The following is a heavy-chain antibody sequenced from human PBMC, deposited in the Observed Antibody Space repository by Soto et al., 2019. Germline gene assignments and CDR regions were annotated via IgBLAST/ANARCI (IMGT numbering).Heavy chain of an antibody. CDR1: EIVFRGGP. CDR3: AKQASSSCSVFGY. CDR2: CSGSGVNT. J-gene: IGHJ4*02. D-gene: IGHD6-13*01. Sequence: GGSVRHPGAEAEIVFRGGPSSLVHQAPGKGLEWVSACSGSGVNTYYADSVKGRFTISRDNSKNTLNLQMNSLRAEDTAVYSCAKQASSSCSVFGYWAQRTLGTVSS. V-gene: IGHV3-23*01.